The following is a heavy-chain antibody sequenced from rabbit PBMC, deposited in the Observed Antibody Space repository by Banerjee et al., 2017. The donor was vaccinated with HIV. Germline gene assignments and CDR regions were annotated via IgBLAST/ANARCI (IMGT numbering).Heavy chain of an antibody. CDR3: AGDLAGVIGWNFNL. J-gene: IGHJ4*01. D-gene: IGHD4-1*01. CDR2: INTSSGNT. Sequence: QEQLVESGGGLVKPGASLTLTCKASGFSFSNKYVMCWVRQAPGKGLEWIACINTSSGNTVSAPWAKGRFPISRPSWTPGALKMTSLTAADTAVYFGAGDLAGVIGWNFNLWGRGTWVTVS. CDR1: GFSFSNKYV. V-gene: IGHV1S45*01.